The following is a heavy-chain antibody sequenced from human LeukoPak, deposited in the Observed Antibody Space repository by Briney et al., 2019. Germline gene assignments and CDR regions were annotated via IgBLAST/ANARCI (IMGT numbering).Heavy chain of an antibody. CDR1: GFTVSSNY. V-gene: IGHV3-66*01. Sequence: PGGSLRLSCAASGFTVSSNYMTWVRQAPGKGLEWVSVIYSDGSTYYADSVKGRFTNSRDTSKNTLYLQMNSLRAEDTAVYYCQCWNPYYWGQGTLVTVSS. CDR3: QCWNPYY. J-gene: IGHJ4*02. D-gene: IGHD1-1*01. CDR2: IYSDGST.